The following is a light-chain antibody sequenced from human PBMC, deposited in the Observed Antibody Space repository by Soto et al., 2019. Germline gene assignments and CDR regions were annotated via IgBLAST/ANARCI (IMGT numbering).Light chain of an antibody. V-gene: IGKV3-15*01. CDR1: QAIGTN. CDR3: QQYSNWSLYT. CDR2: AAS. Sequence: EIVMTQSPGTLSVSPGERATLSCRASQAIGTNLAWYQLRPGQAPRLLIYAASSRATDIPARFTGRGSGTEFTLTITSLQPEDFAVYFCQQYSNWSLYTLVQGTKLEI. J-gene: IGKJ2*01.